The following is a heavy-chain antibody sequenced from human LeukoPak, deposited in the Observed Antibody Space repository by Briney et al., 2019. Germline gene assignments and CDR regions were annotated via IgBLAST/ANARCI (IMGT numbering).Heavy chain of an antibody. CDR3: AREAGESSGWRNYYYYGMDV. V-gene: IGHV4-59*01. J-gene: IGHJ6*02. D-gene: IGHD6-19*01. Sequence: PSETLSLTCTVSGGSISSYYWSWIRQPPGKGLEWIGYIYYSGSTNYNPSLKSRVTISVDTSKNQFSLKLSSVTAADTAVYYCAREAGESSGWRNYYYYGMDVWGQGTTVTVSS. CDR1: GGSISSYY. CDR2: IYYSGST.